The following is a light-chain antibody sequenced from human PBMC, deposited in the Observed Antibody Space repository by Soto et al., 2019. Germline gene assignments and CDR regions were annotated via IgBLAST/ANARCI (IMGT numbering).Light chain of an antibody. CDR2: GAS. CDR1: LIFSRN. J-gene: IGKJ4*01. Sequence: EMVMTQSPVTLSGSPGERVTLSCRASLIFSRNLAWYQQKPGQAPRLLIYGASTRATGIPDRFSGSGSGTEFTLTINSLQSEDFAMYYCQPHNNWPVVTFGGGTKVDIK. CDR3: QPHNNWPVVT. V-gene: IGKV3-15*01.